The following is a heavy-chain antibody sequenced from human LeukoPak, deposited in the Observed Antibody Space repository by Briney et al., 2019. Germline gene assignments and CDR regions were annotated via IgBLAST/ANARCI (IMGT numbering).Heavy chain of an antibody. V-gene: IGHV1-2*02. J-gene: IGHJ4*02. Sequence: ASVKVSCKASGYTFTGYYMHWVRQAPGQGLEWMGWINPNSGGTNYAQKFQGRVTMTRDTSISTAYMELSRLRSDDTAVYYCARGQLPTVTTLFDYWGQGTLVTVSS. CDR3: ARGQLPTVTTLFDY. CDR1: GYTFTGYY. D-gene: IGHD4-17*01. CDR2: INPNSGGT.